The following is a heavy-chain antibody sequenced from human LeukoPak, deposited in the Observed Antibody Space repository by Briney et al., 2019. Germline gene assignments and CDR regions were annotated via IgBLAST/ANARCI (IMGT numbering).Heavy chain of an antibody. CDR3: ARTGLGYYGSARYYHSGRVEY. CDR2: IWYDGSNK. Sequence: PGRSLRLSCAASRFIFSSYGMNWVSQAQGKGLEWVAIIWYDGSNKYYADSVKGRFTISRDNSQNTVYLQMNSLRAEDTAVYYCARTGLGYYGSARYYHSGRVEYWGQGTLVTVSS. CDR1: RFIFSSYG. D-gene: IGHD3-10*01. V-gene: IGHV3-33*01. J-gene: IGHJ4*02.